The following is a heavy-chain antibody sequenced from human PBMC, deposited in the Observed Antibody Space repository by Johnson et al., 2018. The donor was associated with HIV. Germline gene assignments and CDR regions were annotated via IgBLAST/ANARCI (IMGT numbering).Heavy chain of an antibody. J-gene: IGHJ3*02. CDR2: TRHKANSHTT. CDR3: VRVELGAFDI. V-gene: IGHV3-72*01. D-gene: IGHD1-7*01. CDR1: GFTFSDHY. Sequence: LQLVESGGGLFQPGVSPRLSCAASGFTFSDHYMDWVRQAPGKGLACVGRTRHKANSHTTEYAASLKGRFTISRDDSKNSLYLQMNSLKTEDTAVYYCVRVELGAFDIWGQGTMVTVSS.